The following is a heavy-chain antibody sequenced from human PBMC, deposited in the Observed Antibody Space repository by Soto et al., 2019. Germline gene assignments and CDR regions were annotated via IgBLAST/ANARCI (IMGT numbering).Heavy chain of an antibody. CDR2: IYYSGST. CDR3: ARYSYYYDSSGYRPLDY. J-gene: IGHJ4*02. V-gene: IGHV4-30-4*01. CDR1: GGSISSGDYY. Sequence: PSETLSLTCTVSGGSISSGDYYWSWIRQPPGKGLEWIGYIYYSGSTYYNPSLKSRATISVDTSKNQFSLKLSSVTAADTAVYYCARYSYYYDSSGYRPLDYWGQGTLVTVSS. D-gene: IGHD3-22*01.